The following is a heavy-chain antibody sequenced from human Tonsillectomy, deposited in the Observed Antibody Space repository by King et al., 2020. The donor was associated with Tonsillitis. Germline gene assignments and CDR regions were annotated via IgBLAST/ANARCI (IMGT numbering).Heavy chain of an antibody. J-gene: IGHJ4*02. V-gene: IGHV3-30*18. CDR1: GFTFSSYG. CDR2: MSYDGNNK. Sequence: VQLVESGGGVVQPGRSLRLSCAASGFTFSSYGMHWVRQAPGKGLEWVAVMSYDGNNKYYADSLKGRFTISRDNSKNTLYLQVNSRRAEDTAVYYCAKGGYSYGWSYFDYWGQGTLVTVSS. CDR3: AKGGYSYGWSYFDY. D-gene: IGHD5-18*01.